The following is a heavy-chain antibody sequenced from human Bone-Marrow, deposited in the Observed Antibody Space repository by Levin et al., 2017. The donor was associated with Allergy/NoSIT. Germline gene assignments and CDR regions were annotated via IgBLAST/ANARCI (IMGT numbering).Heavy chain of an antibody. CDR3: ARGTAPAYCSGGSCLNDY. CDR2: INHSGST. Sequence: GSLRLSCAVYGGSFSGYYWSWIRQPPGKGLEWIGEINHSGSTNYNPSLKSRVTISVDTSKNQFSLKLSSVTAADTAVYYCARGTAPAYCSGGSCLNDYWGQGTLVTVSS. J-gene: IGHJ4*02. D-gene: IGHD2-15*01. V-gene: IGHV4-34*01. CDR1: GGSFSGYY.